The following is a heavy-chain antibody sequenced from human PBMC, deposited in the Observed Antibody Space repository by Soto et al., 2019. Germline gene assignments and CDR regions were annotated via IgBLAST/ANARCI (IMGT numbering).Heavy chain of an antibody. Sequence: SETLSLTCAVYGGSFSGYYWSWIRQPPGKGLEWIGEINHSGSTNYNPSLKSRVTISVDTSKNQFSLKLSSVTAADTAVYYCAREEGRSSGWYVVRLCYFDYWGQGTLVTVSS. CDR1: GGSFSGYY. CDR2: INHSGST. J-gene: IGHJ4*02. CDR3: AREEGRSSGWYVVRLCYFDY. D-gene: IGHD6-19*01. V-gene: IGHV4-34*01.